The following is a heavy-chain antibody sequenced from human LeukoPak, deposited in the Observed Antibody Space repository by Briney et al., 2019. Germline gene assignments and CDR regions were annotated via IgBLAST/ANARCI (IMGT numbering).Heavy chain of an antibody. CDR2: IKSKTDGGTA. J-gene: IGHJ5*02. V-gene: IGHV3-15*01. Sequence: PGGSLRLSCAASGFTFPNTWMSWVRQAPGKGLEWVGRIKSKTDGGTADYAAPGKGRFTISRGDSKNTMYLQMNSLKTEDTAVYYCITWRWFDPWGQGTLVTVSS. CDR1: GFTFPNTW. CDR3: ITWRWFDP.